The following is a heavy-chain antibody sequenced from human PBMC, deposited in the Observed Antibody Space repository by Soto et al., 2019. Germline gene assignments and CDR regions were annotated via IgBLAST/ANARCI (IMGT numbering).Heavy chain of an antibody. Sequence: SETLSLTCAVSGGSISSGNYSWSWIRQPPGKGLEWIGYIYHSGSTYYNPSLKSRVTISVDTSKNQFSLKLSSVTAADTAVYYCARFMTMVTNLAFDIWGQGTMVTVSS. CDR2: IYHSGST. D-gene: IGHD4-17*01. J-gene: IGHJ3*02. CDR3: ARFMTMVTNLAFDI. CDR1: GGSISSGNYS. V-gene: IGHV4-30-2*01.